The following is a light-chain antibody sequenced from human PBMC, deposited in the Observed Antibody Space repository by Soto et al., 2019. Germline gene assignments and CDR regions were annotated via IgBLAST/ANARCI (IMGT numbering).Light chain of an antibody. CDR3: QQYGSSPFT. Sequence: EIVLTQSPATLSLSPGERATLSCRASQSVSSYLAWYQQKPGQAPRLLIYDASKRATGIPARFSGSGSGTDFSLTISSLEPEDFAVYSCQQYGSSPFTFGPGTKLDIK. CDR2: DAS. J-gene: IGKJ3*01. CDR1: QSVSSY. V-gene: IGKV3-11*01.